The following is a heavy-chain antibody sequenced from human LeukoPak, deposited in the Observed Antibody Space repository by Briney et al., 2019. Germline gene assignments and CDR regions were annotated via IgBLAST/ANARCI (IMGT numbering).Heavy chain of an antibody. V-gene: IGHV4-4*07. D-gene: IGHD6-19*01. CDR3: AREKAVAHYYYYYYLDV. J-gene: IGHJ6*03. CDR1: GGSISSYY. CDR2: IYTSGST. Sequence: PSETLSLTCTVSGGSISSYYWSWIRQPAGKGLEWIGRIYTSGSTNYNPSLKSRVTMSVDTSKNQLSLKLSSVTAADTAVYYCAREKAVAHYYYYYYLDVWGKGTTVTASS.